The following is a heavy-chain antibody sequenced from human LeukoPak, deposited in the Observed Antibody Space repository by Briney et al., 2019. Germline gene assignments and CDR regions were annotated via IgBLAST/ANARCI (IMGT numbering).Heavy chain of an antibody. V-gene: IGHV3-23*01. D-gene: IGHD3-22*01. CDR2: ISGSGGST. J-gene: IGHJ4*02. Sequence: GGSLRLSCAASGFTFSSYAMSWVRQAPGKGLEWVSAISGSGGSTYYAGSVKGRFTISRDNSKNTLYLQMNSLRAEDTAVYYCAKCPRDYYDSSGYQGPDYWGQGTLVTVSS. CDR1: GFTFSSYA. CDR3: AKCPRDYYDSSGYQGPDY.